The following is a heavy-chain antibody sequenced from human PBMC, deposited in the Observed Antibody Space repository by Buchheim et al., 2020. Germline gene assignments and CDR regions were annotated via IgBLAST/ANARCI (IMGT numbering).Heavy chain of an antibody. CDR3: SREFGGNDDY. CDR2: INQDGRTT. V-gene: IGHV3-74*01. Sequence: EVQLVESGGGLVLPGGSLRLACAGSGFTFRASWMHWVRQAPGKGLVWVSRINQDGRTTNYAESVGGRFRISRDNAKNTVYLEMNSLRVEDTALYYCSREFGGNDDYWGQGSL. D-gene: IGHD1-1*01. CDR1: GFTFRASW. J-gene: IGHJ4*02.